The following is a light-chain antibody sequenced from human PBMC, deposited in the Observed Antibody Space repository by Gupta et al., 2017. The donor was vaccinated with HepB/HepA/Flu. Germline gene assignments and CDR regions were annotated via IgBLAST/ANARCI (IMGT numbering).Light chain of an antibody. Sequence: DIVMTQSPDSLAVSLGESATINCKSSQSVLYSSNNKNYLAWYQQKPGQPPKLLIYWASTRESGVPDRFSGSGSGTDFTLTISSLQAEDVAVYYCQQYYSTLLTFGQGTKVEIK. CDR1: QSVLYSSNNKNY. CDR3: QQYYSTLLT. J-gene: IGKJ1*01. V-gene: IGKV4-1*01. CDR2: WAS.